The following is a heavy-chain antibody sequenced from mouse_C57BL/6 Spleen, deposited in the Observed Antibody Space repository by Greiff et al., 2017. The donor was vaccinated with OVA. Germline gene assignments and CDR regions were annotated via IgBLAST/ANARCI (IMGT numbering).Heavy chain of an antibody. Sequence: VQLKESGGGLVKPGGSLKLSCAASGFTFSDYGMHWVRQAPEKGLEWVAYISSGSSTIYYADTVKGRFTISRDNAKNTLFLQMTSLRSEDTAMYYCARGGKNYYGSSYWYFDVWGTGTTVTVSS. V-gene: IGHV5-17*01. CDR1: GFTFSDYG. D-gene: IGHD1-1*01. CDR2: ISSGSSTI. CDR3: ARGGKNYYGSSYWYFDV. J-gene: IGHJ1*03.